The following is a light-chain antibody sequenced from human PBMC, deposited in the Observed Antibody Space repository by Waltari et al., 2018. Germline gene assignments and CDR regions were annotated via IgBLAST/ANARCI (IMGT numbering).Light chain of an antibody. J-gene: IGLJ2*01. Sequence: SSELTQDPAVSVALGQTVPITCQGTGLRSYYASCHQQRPGQAPILIMYDKNNRPPGVPDRFSGSNSDNTASLTITGAQAEDEASYYCHSRDASGVGGSFGGGTKLTVL. V-gene: IGLV3-19*01. CDR3: HSRDASGVGGS. CDR1: GLRSYY. CDR2: DKN.